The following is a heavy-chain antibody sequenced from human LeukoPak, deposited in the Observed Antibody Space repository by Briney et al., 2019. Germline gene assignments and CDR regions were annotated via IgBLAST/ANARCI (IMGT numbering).Heavy chain of an antibody. CDR3: ASLVTYFEFWSGYYDEVTNDY. D-gene: IGHD3-3*01. V-gene: IGHV3-48*03. CDR1: GFTFRSYE. CDR2: ISSSGSTI. Sequence: PGGSLRLSCAASGFTFRSYEMNWVRQAPGKGLEWVSYISSSGSTIYYADSVKGRFTISRDNAKNSLYLQMNSLRAEDTAVYYCASLVTYFEFWSGYYDEVTNDYWGQGTLVTVSS. J-gene: IGHJ4*02.